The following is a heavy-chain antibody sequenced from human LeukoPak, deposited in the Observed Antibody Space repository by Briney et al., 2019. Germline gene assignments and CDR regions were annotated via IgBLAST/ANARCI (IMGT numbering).Heavy chain of an antibody. D-gene: IGHD3-22*01. J-gene: IGHJ3*02. V-gene: IGHV3-30*04. CDR1: GFTFSSYA. Sequence: GGSLRLSCAASGFTFSSYAMHWVRQAPGKGLEWVAVISYDGSNKYYADSVKGRFTISRDNSKNTLYLQMNSLRAEDTAVYYCATYYYDSSGLSHAFDIWGQGTMVTVSS. CDR2: ISYDGSNK. CDR3: ATYYYDSSGLSHAFDI.